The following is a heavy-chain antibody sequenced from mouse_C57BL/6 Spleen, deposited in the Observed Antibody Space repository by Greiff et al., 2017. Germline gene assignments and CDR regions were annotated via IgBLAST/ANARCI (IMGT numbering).Heavy chain of an antibody. CDR3: ASLYGNYFFDY. CDR2: IRYDGSN. Sequence: EVHLVESGPGLVKPSQSLSLTCSVTGYSITSCYYWNWIRQFPGNKLEWMGYIRYDGSNNYNPSLKNRISITRDTSKNQFFLRLNSVTTEDAATCYCASLYGNYFFDYWGQGTTLTVSS. D-gene: IGHD2-1*01. CDR1: GYSITSCYY. V-gene: IGHV3-6*01. J-gene: IGHJ2*01.